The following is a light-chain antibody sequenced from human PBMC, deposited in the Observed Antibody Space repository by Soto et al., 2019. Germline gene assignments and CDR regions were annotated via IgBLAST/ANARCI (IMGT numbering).Light chain of an antibody. CDR2: EVV. CDR1: KNDIGVYDF. Sequence: SARIQPPSTAGSTTQSVAVSSTGTKNDIGVYDFVSWYQHHPVKAPRLIIYEVVQQPSGVLDRFSGSKSGNTASLTVSGLQAADEADYFCKSYAGSNTYVFGSGTKVTVL. J-gene: IGLJ1*01. CDR3: KSYAGSNTYV. V-gene: IGLV2-8*01.